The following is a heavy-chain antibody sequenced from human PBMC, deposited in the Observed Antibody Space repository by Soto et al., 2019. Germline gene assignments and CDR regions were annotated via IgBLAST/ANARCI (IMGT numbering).Heavy chain of an antibody. CDR2: IYHSGST. D-gene: IGHD6-13*01. V-gene: IGHV4-4*02. CDR1: AGSISSSNW. J-gene: IGHJ6*02. Sequence: SETLSLTCAVSAGSISSSNWWSWVRQPPGKGLEWIGEIYHSGSTNYNPSLKSRVTISVDKSKNQFSLKLSSVTAADTAVYYCARDRAAAGRNYYYYYGMDVWGQGTTVT. CDR3: ARDRAAAGRNYYYYYGMDV.